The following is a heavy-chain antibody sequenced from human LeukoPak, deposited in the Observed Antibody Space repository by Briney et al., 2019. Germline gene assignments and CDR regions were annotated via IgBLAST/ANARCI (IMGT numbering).Heavy chain of an antibody. Sequence: GASLRLSCAASGFTFSNYAMGWVRQAPGKGLEWVSAITGSGGNTYYADSVKGRFTISRDNSKNTVFLQMNSLRAEDTAVYYCAKWGDYDVLTGYYVSDYWGQGTLATVSS. V-gene: IGHV3-23*01. J-gene: IGHJ4*02. D-gene: IGHD3-9*01. CDR1: GFTFSNYA. CDR3: AKWGDYDVLTGYYVSDY. CDR2: ITGSGGNT.